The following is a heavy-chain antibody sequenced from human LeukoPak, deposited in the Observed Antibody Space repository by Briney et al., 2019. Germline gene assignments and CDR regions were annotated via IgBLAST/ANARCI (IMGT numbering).Heavy chain of an antibody. D-gene: IGHD7-27*01. Sequence: GGSLRLSCAASGFTLSNYDMQWVRQGSGDDLEWISVIGIAGATFYSDSVKGRFTLSRESAKNSLYLQMNNLRVEDTAVYYCARRPNRGAANRYFDLWGRGTLVTVSS. J-gene: IGHJ2*01. CDR1: GFTLSNYD. CDR2: IGIAGAT. CDR3: ARRPNRGAANRYFDL. V-gene: IGHV3-13*01.